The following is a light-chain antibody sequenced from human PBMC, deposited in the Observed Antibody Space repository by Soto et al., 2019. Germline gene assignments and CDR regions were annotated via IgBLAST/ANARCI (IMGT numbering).Light chain of an antibody. CDR1: QGISSY. CDR2: AAS. Sequence: DIQLTQSPSFLSASVGDRVTITCRASQGISSYVAWYQQKPGKAPKLLSYAASTLQSGVPSRFSGSGSGTEFTLTISSLQPEDCATYFCQQLNSYPSTVGGGTKGEIK. CDR3: QQLNSYPST. V-gene: IGKV1-9*01. J-gene: IGKJ4*02.